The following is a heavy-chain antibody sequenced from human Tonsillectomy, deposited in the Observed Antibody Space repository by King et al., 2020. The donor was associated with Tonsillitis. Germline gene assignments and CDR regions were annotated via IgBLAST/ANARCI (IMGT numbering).Heavy chain of an antibody. D-gene: IGHD3-9*01. Sequence: VTLQDSGPVLVKPTETLTLTCTVSGFSLSNARMGVSWIRQPPGQALEWLAHIFSNDEKSYSTSLKSRLTISKDTSKSQVVLTMTNMDPVDTSTYYCARIRRMRYFVIRGSSTRNDAFDIWGQGTMVSVCS. CDR3: ARIRRMRYFVIRGSSTRNDAFDI. J-gene: IGHJ3*02. CDR2: IFSNDEK. CDR1: GFSLSNARMG. V-gene: IGHV2-26*01.